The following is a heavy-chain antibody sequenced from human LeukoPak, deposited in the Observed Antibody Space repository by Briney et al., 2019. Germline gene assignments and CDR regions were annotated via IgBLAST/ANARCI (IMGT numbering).Heavy chain of an antibody. D-gene: IGHD3-22*01. CDR3: AKAQMPSYDSSGYYSRHYFDY. J-gene: IGHJ4*02. CDR2: INSDGSDT. Sequence: GGSLRLSCAASGLSFADSWMHWVRQAPGKGLVWVSRINSDGSDTRYADSVRGRFTISRDNAKNTLYLQMNSLRAEDTAVYYCAKAQMPSYDSSGYYSRHYFDYWGQGTLVTVSS. V-gene: IGHV3-74*01. CDR1: GLSFADSW.